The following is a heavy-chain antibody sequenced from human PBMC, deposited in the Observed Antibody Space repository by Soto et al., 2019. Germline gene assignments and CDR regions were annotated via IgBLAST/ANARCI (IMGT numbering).Heavy chain of an antibody. J-gene: IGHJ4*02. D-gene: IGHD3-16*01. CDR1: GGSISSGVCY. CDR3: ARVSDDYVWGSPLFYFDY. Sequence: PSETLSLTCTVSGGSISSGVCYWSWIRQHPGKGLEWIGYIYYSGSTYYNPSLKSRVTISVDTSKNQFSLKLSSVTAADTAVYYCARVSDDYVWGSPLFYFDYWGQGTLVTVSS. CDR2: IYYSGST. V-gene: IGHV4-31*03.